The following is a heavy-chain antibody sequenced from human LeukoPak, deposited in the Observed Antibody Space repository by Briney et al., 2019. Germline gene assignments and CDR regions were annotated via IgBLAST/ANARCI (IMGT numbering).Heavy chain of an antibody. J-gene: IGHJ4*02. V-gene: IGHV1-69*13. CDR3: ARDPQYSSSWGIFDY. CDR2: IIPIFGTA. Sequence: SVKVSCKASGNSISNYAVSWVRQAPGQGFEWMGGIIPIFGTANYAQKFQGRVTITADESTSTAYMELSSLRSEDTAVYYCARDPQYSSSWGIFDYWGQGTLVTVSS. D-gene: IGHD6-13*01. CDR1: GNSISNYA.